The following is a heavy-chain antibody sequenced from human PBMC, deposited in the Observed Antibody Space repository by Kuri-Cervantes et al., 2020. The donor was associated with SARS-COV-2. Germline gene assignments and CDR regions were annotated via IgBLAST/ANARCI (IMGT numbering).Heavy chain of an antibody. CDR3: ARDGVADYYYYYMDV. J-gene: IGHJ6*03. D-gene: IGHD2-15*01. CDR1: GFTFSDYY. V-gene: IGHV3-69-1*01. CDR2: ISSSSTI. Sequence: GESLKISCAASGFTFSDYYMNWVRQAPGKGLEWVSSISSSSTIYYADSVKGRFTISRDNAKNSLYLQMNSLRAEDTAVYYCARDGVADYYYYYMDVWGKGTTVTVSS.